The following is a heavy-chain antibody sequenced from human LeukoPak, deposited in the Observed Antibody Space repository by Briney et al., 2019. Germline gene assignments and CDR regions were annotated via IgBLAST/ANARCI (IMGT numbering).Heavy chain of an antibody. D-gene: IGHD3-10*01. Sequence: PGGSLRLSCAASGFTFSSYGMHWVRQAPGKGLEWVAVIWYDGSNKYYADSVKGRFTISRDNSKNTLYLQMNSLRAEDTAVYYCARGLSYGSGSVVAFDIWGQGTMVIVSS. J-gene: IGHJ3*02. CDR3: ARGLSYGSGSVVAFDI. CDR1: GFTFSSYG. CDR2: IWYDGSNK. V-gene: IGHV3-33*08.